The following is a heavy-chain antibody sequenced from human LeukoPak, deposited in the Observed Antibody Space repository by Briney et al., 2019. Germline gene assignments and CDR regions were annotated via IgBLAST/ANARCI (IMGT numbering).Heavy chain of an antibody. D-gene: IGHD6-13*01. J-gene: IGHJ3*02. CDR2: IYYSGST. CDR3: ARESIAAAGTDAFDI. CDR1: GGSISSGGYY. V-gene: IGHV4-31*03. Sequence: SETLSLTCTVSGGSISSGGYYWSWIRQHPGKGLEWIGYIYYSGSTYYNPSLKSRVTISVDTSKNQFSLKLSSVTAADTAVYYCARESIAAAGTDAFDIWGQGTMVTVSS.